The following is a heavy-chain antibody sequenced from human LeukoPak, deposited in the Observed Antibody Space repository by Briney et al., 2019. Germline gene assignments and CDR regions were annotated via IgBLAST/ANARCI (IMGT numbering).Heavy chain of an antibody. J-gene: IGHJ4*02. Sequence: SETLSLTCAVSGYSISSGYYWAWIRPPPGKGLEWIGNIYHNGSTYYNPSLKSRVTISVDTSKNQFSLRLSSVTAADTAVYYCARRYSNYFFDYWGQGTLVTVSS. CDR2: IYHNGST. CDR3: ARRYSNYFFDY. D-gene: IGHD4-11*01. CDR1: GYSISSGYY. V-gene: IGHV4-38-2*01.